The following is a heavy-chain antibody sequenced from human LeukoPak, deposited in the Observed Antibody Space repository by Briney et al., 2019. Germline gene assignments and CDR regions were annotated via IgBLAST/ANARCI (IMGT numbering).Heavy chain of an antibody. D-gene: IGHD6-13*01. J-gene: IGHJ4*02. CDR2: IIPIFGTA. Sequence: GASVKVSCKASGGTFSSYAISWVRQAPGQGLEWMGGIIPIFGTANYAQKFQGRVTITTDESTSTAYMELSSLRSEDTAVYYCARLAAAGTYSANFDYWGQGTLVIVSS. V-gene: IGHV1-69*05. CDR1: GGTFSSYA. CDR3: ARLAAAGTYSANFDY.